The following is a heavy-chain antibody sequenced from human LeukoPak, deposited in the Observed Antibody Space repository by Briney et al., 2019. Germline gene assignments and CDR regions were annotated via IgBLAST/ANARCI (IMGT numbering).Heavy chain of an antibody. Sequence: ASVKVSCKASGYTFTSFGISWVRQPPGQGLEGMGWISVYNTYYSQKLQGRVTETADTSTSTAYMELRSLRSDDTAVYYCARELGGSYCFDCWGQGTLVTVSS. CDR2: ISVYNT. J-gene: IGHJ4*02. CDR1: GYTFTSFG. V-gene: IGHV1-18*01. D-gene: IGHD1-26*01. CDR3: ARELGGSYCFDC.